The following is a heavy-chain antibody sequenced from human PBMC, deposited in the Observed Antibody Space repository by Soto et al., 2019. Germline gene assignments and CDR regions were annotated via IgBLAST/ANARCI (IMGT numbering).Heavy chain of an antibody. J-gene: IGHJ6*03. D-gene: IGHD5-12*01. V-gene: IGHV3-11*01. CDR2: ISGSGDSI. Sequence: QVQLVESGGGLVKPGGSLRLSCAASGFRFSDNYMGWIRQAPGKGLQWVSHISGSGDSIYYADSVKGRFTISRDNARNSLFLQMNSLRADDAAVYYCARVATMYDYFYYYADVWGKGTTVTVSS. CDR1: GFRFSDNY. CDR3: ARVATMYDYFYYYADV.